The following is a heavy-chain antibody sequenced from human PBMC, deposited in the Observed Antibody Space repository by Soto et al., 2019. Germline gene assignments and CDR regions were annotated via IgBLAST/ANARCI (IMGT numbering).Heavy chain of an antibody. D-gene: IGHD5-12*01. CDR3: ASRPKYSGYDDVDY. CDR1: GGTFSSYT. Sequence: GASVKVSCKASGGTFSSYTISWVRQALGQGLEWMGRIIPILGIANYAQKFQGRVTITADKSTSTAYMELSSLRSEDTAVYYCASRPKYSGYDDVDYWGQGTLVTVSS. J-gene: IGHJ4*02. CDR2: IIPILGIA. V-gene: IGHV1-69*02.